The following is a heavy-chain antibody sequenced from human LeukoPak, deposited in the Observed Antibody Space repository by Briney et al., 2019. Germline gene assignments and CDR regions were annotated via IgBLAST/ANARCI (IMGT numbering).Heavy chain of an antibody. J-gene: IGHJ6*02. Sequence: SVKVSCKASGGTFSSYAISWVRQAPGQGLEWMGGIIPIFGTANYAQKFQGRVTITADESTSTAYMELSSLRSEDTAVYYCARADCSGGSCYSGGLYYYYGMDVWGQGTTVTVSS. CDR2: IIPIFGTA. CDR1: GGTFSSYA. V-gene: IGHV1-69*13. CDR3: ARADCSGGSCYSGGLYYYYGMDV. D-gene: IGHD2-15*01.